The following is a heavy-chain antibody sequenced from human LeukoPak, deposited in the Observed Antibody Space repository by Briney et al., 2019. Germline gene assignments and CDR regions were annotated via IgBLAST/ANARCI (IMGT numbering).Heavy chain of an antibody. CDR1: GGSISSSSYY. V-gene: IGHV4-39*07. CDR2: IYYSGST. CDR3: ARDPQYSSSGYMDV. D-gene: IGHD6-6*01. J-gene: IGHJ6*03. Sequence: PSETLSLTCTVSGGSISSSSYYWGWIRQPPGKGLEWIGSIYYSGSTYYNPSLKSRVTISVDTSKNQFSLKLSSVTAADTAVYYCARDPQYSSSGYMDVWGKGTTVTVSS.